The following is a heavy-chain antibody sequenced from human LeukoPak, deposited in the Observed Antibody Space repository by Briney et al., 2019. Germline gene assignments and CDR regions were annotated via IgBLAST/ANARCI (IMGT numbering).Heavy chain of an antibody. J-gene: IGHJ4*02. D-gene: IGHD3-22*01. Sequence: GGSLRLSCAASGFTFSTYSMNWVRQAPGKGLEWVSSISSSSSYIYYTDSVKGRFTISRDNAKNSLYLEMNSLRAEDTAVYYCARGPSLYYYDSSGYPYYFDYWGQGALVTVSS. CDR1: GFTFSTYS. CDR3: ARGPSLYYYDSSGYPYYFDY. V-gene: IGHV3-21*01. CDR2: ISSSSSYI.